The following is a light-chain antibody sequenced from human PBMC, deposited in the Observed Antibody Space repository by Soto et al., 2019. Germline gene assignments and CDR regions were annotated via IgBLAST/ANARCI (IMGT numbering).Light chain of an antibody. V-gene: IGKV3-20*01. J-gene: IGKJ4*01. CDR3: QQYGSSPLT. CDR1: QSVSRSY. Sequence: EIVLTQTPGTLSLSPGERATLSCRASQSVSRSYLAWYQQKPGQAPRLLIYVASSRATGIPDRFSGSGSGTDFTLTIRRLEPEDFAVYYCQQYGSSPLTSGGGTKVDI. CDR2: VAS.